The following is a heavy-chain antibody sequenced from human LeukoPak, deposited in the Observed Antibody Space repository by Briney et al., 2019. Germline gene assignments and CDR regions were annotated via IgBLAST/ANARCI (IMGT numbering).Heavy chain of an antibody. V-gene: IGHV3-23*01. Sequence: GGSLRLSCAASGFTFSNSAMSWVRQAPGKGLEWVSGISGSGGSTNYADSVKGRFTISRDNSKNTLYLQMNSLRAEDTAVYYCARDGSGFYYYYYMDVWGRGTAVTVSS. CDR2: ISGSGGST. D-gene: IGHD6-25*01. CDR3: ARDGSGFYYYYYMDV. J-gene: IGHJ6*03. CDR1: GFTFSNSA.